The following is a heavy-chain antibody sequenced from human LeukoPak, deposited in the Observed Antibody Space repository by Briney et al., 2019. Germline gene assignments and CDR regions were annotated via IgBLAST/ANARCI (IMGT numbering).Heavy chain of an antibody. CDR1: GYTITGYY. V-gene: IGHV1-2*02. J-gene: IGHJ4*02. CDR3: ARVLDSGYPVWDC. Sequence: ASVKVSCKASGYTITGYYMHWVRQAPGQGLEWMGWINPNSGVTNYAQKFQGRVIMTRDTSISTAYMELSRLRSDDTAVYYCARVLDSGYPVWDCWGQGTLVTVSS. CDR2: INPNSGVT. D-gene: IGHD5-12*01.